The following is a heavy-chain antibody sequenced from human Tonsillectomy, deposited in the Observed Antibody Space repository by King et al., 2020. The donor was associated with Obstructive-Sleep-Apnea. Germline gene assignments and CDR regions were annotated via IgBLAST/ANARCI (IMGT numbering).Heavy chain of an antibody. D-gene: IGHD3-22*01. CDR1: GGSFSGYY. Sequence: VQLQQWGAGLLKPSETLSLTCAVYGGSFSGYYWNWIRQPPGKGREWIGEINHSGYTNYNPSLTSQVTISVDTSTNQFSLKLSSVTAADTAVYYCARGETYYYDSSVYYRTDAFDIWGQGTMVTVSS. J-gene: IGHJ3*02. CDR3: ARGETYYYDSSVYYRTDAFDI. V-gene: IGHV4-34*01. CDR2: INHSGYT.